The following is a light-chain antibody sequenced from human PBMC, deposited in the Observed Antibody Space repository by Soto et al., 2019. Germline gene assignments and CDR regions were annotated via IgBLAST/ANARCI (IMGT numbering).Light chain of an antibody. Sequence: EIVLTQSPGTLSLSPGEGATLSCRASQTVTISYLAWYQQKPGQAPRLLIYGASSRATGIPERFSGSGSGTDFTLTISRLEPEDFAVYYCQQFASSPVTFGQGTRLEIE. CDR1: QTVTISY. V-gene: IGKV3-20*01. J-gene: IGKJ5*01. CDR2: GAS. CDR3: QQFASSPVT.